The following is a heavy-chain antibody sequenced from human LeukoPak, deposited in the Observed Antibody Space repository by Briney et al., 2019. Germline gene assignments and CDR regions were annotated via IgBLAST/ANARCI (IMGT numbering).Heavy chain of an antibody. CDR2: IYSGGST. Sequence: PGGSLRLSCAASGFTVSSNYMSWVRQAPGKGLEWVSVIYSGGSTYYADSVKGRFTISRDNSKNTLYLQMNSLRAEDTAVYYCARAGNSGFYNYFDYWGQGTLVTVSS. V-gene: IGHV3-66*01. J-gene: IGHJ4*02. CDR3: ARAGNSGFYNYFDY. D-gene: IGHD6-19*01. CDR1: GFTVSSNY.